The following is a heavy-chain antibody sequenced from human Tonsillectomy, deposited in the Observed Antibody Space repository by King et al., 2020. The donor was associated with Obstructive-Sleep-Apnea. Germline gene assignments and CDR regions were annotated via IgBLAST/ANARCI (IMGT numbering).Heavy chain of an antibody. CDR2: SNTNTGNP. D-gene: IGHD6-6*01. V-gene: IGHV7-4-1*01. Sequence: VHLVESGSELKKPGASVKVSCKASGYTFTTYGMRWVRQAPGQGLEWMGWSNTNTGNPRYSQGFTGRFVFSLDTSVSTAYLQICSLEAEDTAVYYCERDSAYSSSSTDAFDIWGQGTMVTVSS. J-gene: IGHJ3*02. CDR3: ERDSAYSSSSTDAFDI. CDR1: GYTFTTYG.